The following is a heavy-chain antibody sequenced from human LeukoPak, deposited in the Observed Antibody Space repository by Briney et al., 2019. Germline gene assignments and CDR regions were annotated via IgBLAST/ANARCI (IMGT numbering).Heavy chain of an antibody. V-gene: IGHV1-58*02. CDR3: AAAPDCTNGVCSPRWFDP. CDR1: GFTFTSSA. J-gene: IGHJ5*02. Sequence: SVKVSCKASGFTFTSSAMQWVRQARRQRLEWIGWIVVGSGNTNYAQKFQERGTITRDMSTSTAYMELSSLRSEDTAVYYCAAAPDCTNGVCSPRWFDPWGQGTLVTVSS. CDR2: IVVGSGNT. D-gene: IGHD2-8*01.